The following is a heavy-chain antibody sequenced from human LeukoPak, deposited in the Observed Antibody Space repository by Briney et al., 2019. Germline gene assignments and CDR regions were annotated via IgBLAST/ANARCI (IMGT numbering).Heavy chain of an antibody. CDR3: ARQRGYSYGFGY. D-gene: IGHD5-18*01. V-gene: IGHV3-21*01. CDR1: GFTFSSYS. Sequence: GGSLRLSCAASGFTFSSYSMNWVRQAPGKGREWASSISSSSSYIYYADSVKGRFTISRDNAKNSLYLQMNSLRAEDTAVYYCARQRGYSYGFGYWGQGTLVTVSS. J-gene: IGHJ4*02. CDR2: ISSSSSYI.